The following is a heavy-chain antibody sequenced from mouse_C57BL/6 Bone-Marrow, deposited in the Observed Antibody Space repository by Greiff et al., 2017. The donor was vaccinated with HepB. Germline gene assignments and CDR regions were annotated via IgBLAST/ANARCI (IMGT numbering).Heavy chain of an antibody. CDR3: ARDGGTTVVYWYFDV. V-gene: IGHV3-6*01. D-gene: IGHD1-1*01. CDR1: GYSITSGYY. Sequence: QSGPGLVKPSQSLSLTCSVTGYSITSGYYWNWIRQFPGNKLEWMGYISYDGSNNYNPSLKNRISITRDTSKNQFFLKLNSVTTEDTATYYCARDGGTTVVYWYFDVWGTGTTVTVSS. CDR2: ISYDGSN. J-gene: IGHJ1*03.